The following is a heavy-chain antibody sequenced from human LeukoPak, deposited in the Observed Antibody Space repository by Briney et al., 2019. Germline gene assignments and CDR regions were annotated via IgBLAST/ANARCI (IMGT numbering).Heavy chain of an antibody. Sequence: SETLSLTCTVSGGSISDYFWRWLRQPPGKGLEWVGYVFYNGSTNYNPSLKSRVTISIDTSRIRFSLRLSSVTAADTARYYCASERGYCGYTFDYWGQGNMVTVSS. V-gene: IGHV4-59*01. CDR2: VFYNGST. J-gene: IGHJ4*02. D-gene: IGHD5-12*01. CDR3: ASERGYCGYTFDY. CDR1: GGSISDYF.